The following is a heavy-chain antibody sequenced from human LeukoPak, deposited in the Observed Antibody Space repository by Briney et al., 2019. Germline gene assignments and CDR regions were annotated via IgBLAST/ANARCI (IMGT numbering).Heavy chain of an antibody. CDR3: ARDLGPGIRNWFDP. CDR2: INPNSGGT. J-gene: IGHJ5*02. D-gene: IGHD1-1*01. V-gene: IGHV1-2*02. CDR1: GYTFTGYY. Sequence: ASVKVSRKASGYTFTGYYMHWVRQAPGQGLEWMGWINPNSGGTNYAQKFQGRVTMTRDTSISTAYMELSRLRSDDTAVYYCARDLGPGIRNWFDPWGQGTLVTVSS.